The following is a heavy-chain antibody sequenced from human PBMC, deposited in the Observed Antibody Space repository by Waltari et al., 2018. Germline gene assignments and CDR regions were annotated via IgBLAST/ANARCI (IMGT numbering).Heavy chain of an antibody. CDR2: ISYSGTT. CDR1: GASINSGDYY. V-gene: IGHV4-30-4*01. J-gene: IGHJ3*02. D-gene: IGHD3-3*01. Sequence: QVHLQESGPGLAKPSQTLSLTCSVSGASINSGDYYWRWIRQPPGKGLEWIGYISYSGTTYYTPSLKSRVSISLDTAKNDFSLEVRSVTAADTAMYYCARVDTIFGVVPHADAFDIWGQGTMVTVAS. CDR3: ARVDTIFGVVPHADAFDI.